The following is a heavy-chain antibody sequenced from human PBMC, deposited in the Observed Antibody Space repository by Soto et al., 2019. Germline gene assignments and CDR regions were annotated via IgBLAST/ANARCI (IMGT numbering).Heavy chain of an antibody. Sequence: QVQLQQWGAGLLKPSGTLSLTCAVYGGSFSGYYWSWIRQPPGKGLEWIGEINHSGVTNYKPSLKRRVTISLDTSKNQFSLQLKSVIAADTALYYCARFSGSYYYAMDVWGQGSTVTVSS. CDR1: GGSFSGYY. CDR2: INHSGVT. CDR3: ARFSGSYYYAMDV. J-gene: IGHJ6*02. D-gene: IGHD6-19*01. V-gene: IGHV4-34*01.